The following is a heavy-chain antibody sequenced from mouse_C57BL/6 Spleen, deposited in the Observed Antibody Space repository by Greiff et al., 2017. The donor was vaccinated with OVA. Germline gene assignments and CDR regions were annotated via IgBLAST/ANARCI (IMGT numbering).Heavy chain of an antibody. CDR1: GFTFSDYY. D-gene: IGHD1-1*01. CDR2: ISNGGGST. V-gene: IGHV5-12*01. CDR3: ASHYGYAMDY. J-gene: IGHJ4*01. Sequence: EVKLQESGGGLVQPGGSLKLSCAASGFTFSDYYMYWVRQTPEKRLEWVAYISNGGGSTYYPDTVKGRFTISRDNAKNTLYLQMSRLKSEDTAMYYCASHYGYAMDYWGQGTSVTVSS.